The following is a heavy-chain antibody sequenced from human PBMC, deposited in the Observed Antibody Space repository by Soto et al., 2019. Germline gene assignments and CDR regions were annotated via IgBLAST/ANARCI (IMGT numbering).Heavy chain of an antibody. CDR2: INWDGRIA. Sequence: GGSLRPSCAASGFIFDDFTMHWVRLVPGKGLQWVSYINWDGRIAMYADSVKGRFTISRDNTNNHLYLQMNSLRSDDTALYYCAKDEGAAVESPGDWGHGTLVTVSS. V-gene: IGHV3-43*01. CDR1: GFIFDDFT. D-gene: IGHD6-13*01. CDR3: AKDEGAAVESPGD. J-gene: IGHJ4*01.